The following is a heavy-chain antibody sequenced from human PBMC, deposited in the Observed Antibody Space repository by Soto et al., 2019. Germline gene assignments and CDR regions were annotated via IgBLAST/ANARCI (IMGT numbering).Heavy chain of an antibody. CDR2: INHSGST. CDR1: GGSFSGYY. D-gene: IGHD3-10*01. Sequence: SETLSLSCAGYGGSFSGYYWSWIRQPPGKGLEWIGEINHSGSTNYNPSHKSRVTISVDTSKNRFSLKLSSVTAADTSVYYCARGSTYSYGSGRVRWFDAWGLGTLVTVS. V-gene: IGHV4-34*01. J-gene: IGHJ5*01. CDR3: ARGSTYSYGSGRVRWFDA.